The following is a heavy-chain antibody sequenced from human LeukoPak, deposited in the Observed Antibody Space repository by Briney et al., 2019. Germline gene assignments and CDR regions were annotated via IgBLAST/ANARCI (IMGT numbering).Heavy chain of an antibody. CDR3: ARAMVTLLFDY. D-gene: IGHD5-18*01. Sequence: GGSLRLSCAASGFTFSSYAMSWVRQAPGKGLEWVSVIYSGGSTYYADSVKGRFTISRDNSKNTLYLQMNSLRAEDTAVYYCARAMVTLLFDYWGQGTLVTVSS. CDR2: IYSGGST. CDR1: GFTFSSYA. J-gene: IGHJ4*02. V-gene: IGHV3-53*01.